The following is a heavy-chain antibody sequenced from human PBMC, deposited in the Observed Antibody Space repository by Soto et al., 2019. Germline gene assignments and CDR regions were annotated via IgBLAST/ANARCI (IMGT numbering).Heavy chain of an antibody. D-gene: IGHD3-10*01. CDR1: RFTFSSYA. V-gene: IGHV3-64*01. CDR2: ISSNGGST. CDR3: ARGTDYYGSGSYSFDY. J-gene: IGHJ4*02. Sequence: EVQLVESGGGLVQPGGSLRLSCVASRFTFSSYAMHWVRQAPGKGLEYVSAISSNGGSTYYANSVKGRFTISRDNSKNTLYLQMGSLRAEDMAVYYCARGTDYYGSGSYSFDYWGQGTLVTVSS.